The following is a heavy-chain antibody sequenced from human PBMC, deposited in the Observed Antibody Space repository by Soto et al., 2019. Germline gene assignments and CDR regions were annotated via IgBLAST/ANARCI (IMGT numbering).Heavy chain of an antibody. J-gene: IGHJ4*02. CDR3: ARDRTLYDSSGYYYLY. CDR1: GGTFSSSA. CDR2: IIPIFGTA. Sequence: QVQLVQSGAEVKKPGSSVKVSCKASGGTFSSSAISWVRQAPGQGLEWMGGIIPIFGTANYAQKFQGRVTNTADESTRTAYMELSSLRSEDTAVYSCARDRTLYDSSGYYYLYWGQGTLVTVSS. V-gene: IGHV1-69*01. D-gene: IGHD3-22*01.